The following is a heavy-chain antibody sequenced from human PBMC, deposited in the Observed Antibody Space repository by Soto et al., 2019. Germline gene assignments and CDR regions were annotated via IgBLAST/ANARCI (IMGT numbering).Heavy chain of an antibody. J-gene: IGHJ6*02. Sequence: SETLSLTCTVSGGSISSGGYYWSWIRQHPGKGLVCIGYIYYSGSTYYNPSPKSRVTISVDTSKNHFSLKLSSVTAADTAVYYCASRGIQLWSPNYYYYGMDVWGQGTTVTVSS. CDR1: GGSISSGGYY. D-gene: IGHD5-18*01. CDR3: ASRGIQLWSPNYYYYGMDV. V-gene: IGHV4-31*03. CDR2: IYYSGST.